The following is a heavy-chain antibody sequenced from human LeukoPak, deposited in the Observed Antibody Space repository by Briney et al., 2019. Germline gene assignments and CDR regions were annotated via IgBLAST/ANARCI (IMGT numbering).Heavy chain of an antibody. V-gene: IGHV3-21*04. CDR2: IGYSGRDI. Sequence: GGSLRLSCAVSGFTLTTYSMNWVRQAPGKGPEWVSYIGYSGRDIYYADSVKGRFTISRDNAKNSLYLQMNSLRAEDTAVYYCARDSGYDAFDIWGQGTMVTVSS. D-gene: IGHD6-13*01. CDR1: GFTLTTYS. CDR3: ARDSGYDAFDI. J-gene: IGHJ3*02.